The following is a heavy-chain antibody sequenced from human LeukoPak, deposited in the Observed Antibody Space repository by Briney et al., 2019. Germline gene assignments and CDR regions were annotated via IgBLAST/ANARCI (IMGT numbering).Heavy chain of an antibody. Sequence: GGSLRLSCAASGFTFSSYWMHWVRQAPGKGLVWVSRINSDGSSTSYADSVKGRFTISRDNSKNTLYLQMGSLRAEDMAVYYCARWAGAAAFDYWGQGTLVTVSS. CDR1: GFTFSSYW. J-gene: IGHJ4*02. V-gene: IGHV3-74*01. CDR3: ARWAGAAAFDY. D-gene: IGHD6-13*01. CDR2: INSDGSST.